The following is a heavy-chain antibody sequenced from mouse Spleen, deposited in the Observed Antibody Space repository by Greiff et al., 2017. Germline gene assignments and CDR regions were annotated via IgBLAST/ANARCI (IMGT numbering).Heavy chain of an antibody. J-gene: IGHJ1*01. CDR3: ARIYYGNYVEYWYFDV. CDR1: GYSITSGYY. Sequence: EVKLQESGPGLVKPSQSLSLTCSVTGYSITSGYYWNWIRQFPGNKLEWMGYISYDGSNNYNPSLKNRISITRDTSKNQFFLKLNSVTTEDTATYYCARIYYGNYVEYWYFDVWGAGTTVTVSS. D-gene: IGHD2-1*01. V-gene: IGHV3-6*01. CDR2: ISYDGSN.